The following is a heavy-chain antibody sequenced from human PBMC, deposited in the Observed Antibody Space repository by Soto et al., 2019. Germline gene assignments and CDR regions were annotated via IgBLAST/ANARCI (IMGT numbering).Heavy chain of an antibody. Sequence: SQTLSLTCAISGDSVSSNSVAWNWIRQSPSRGLEWLGRIYYRSKWYNDYAVSVKSLININPDTSKNQFSLQLNSVTPEDTAVYYCARGHGKAARPAHKPAHYCGQGTLVTVSS. J-gene: IGHJ4*02. CDR1: GDSVSSNSVA. CDR2: IYYRSKWYN. D-gene: IGHD6-6*01. CDR3: ARGHGKAARPAHKPAHY. V-gene: IGHV6-1*01.